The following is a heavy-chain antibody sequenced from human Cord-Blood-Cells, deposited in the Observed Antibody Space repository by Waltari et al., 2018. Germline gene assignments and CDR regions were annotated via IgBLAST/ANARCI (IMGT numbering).Heavy chain of an antibody. CDR2: IIPIFGTA. CDR3: ARGWTGDAFDI. D-gene: IGHD3-9*01. Sequence: WVRQAPGQGLEWMGGIIPIFGTANYAQKFQGRVTITADESTSTAYMELSSLRSEDTAVYYCARGWTGDAFDIWGQGTMVTVSS. V-gene: IGHV1-69*01. J-gene: IGHJ3*02.